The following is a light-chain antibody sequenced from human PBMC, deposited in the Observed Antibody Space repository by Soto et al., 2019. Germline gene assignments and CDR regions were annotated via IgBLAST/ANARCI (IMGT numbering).Light chain of an antibody. CDR1: QDITND. V-gene: IGKV1-33*01. CDR3: QQYDNVPLT. CDR2: EAS. Sequence: DIQMTQSPSSLSESVGDRVTITCQASQDITNDLNWYQQKPGKAPKVLIYEASNLKTGVPSRFSGSGSGTDFTFTISSLQPEDIATYFCQQYDNVPLTFGGGTKVEIK. J-gene: IGKJ4*01.